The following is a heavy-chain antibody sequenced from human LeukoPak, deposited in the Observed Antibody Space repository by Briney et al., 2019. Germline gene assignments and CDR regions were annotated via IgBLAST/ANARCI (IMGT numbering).Heavy chain of an antibody. CDR1: GFSFSSNS. V-gene: IGHV3-48*04. J-gene: IGHJ6*04. D-gene: IGHD3-10*02. CDR3: AELGITMIGGV. Sequence: RAGGSLRLSCAASGFSFSSNSMNWVRQAPGKGLEWVSYISSSGSTIYYADSVKGRFTISRDNAKNSLYLQMNSLRAEDTAVYYCAELGITMIGGVWGKGTTVTISS. CDR2: ISSSGSTI.